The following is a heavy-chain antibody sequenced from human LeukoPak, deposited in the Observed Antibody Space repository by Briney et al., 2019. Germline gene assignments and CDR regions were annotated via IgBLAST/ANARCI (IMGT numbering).Heavy chain of an antibody. D-gene: IGHD6-19*01. CDR1: GGSFSGYY. J-gene: IGHJ4*02. CDR3: ARGGGYSSGWYGY. Sequence: SETLSLTCAVYGGSFSGYYWSWIRQPPGKGLEWIGEINHSGSTNYNPSFKSRVTISVDTSKNQFSLKLSSVTAADTAVYYCARGGGYSSGWYGYWGQGTLVTVSS. CDR2: INHSGST. V-gene: IGHV4-34*01.